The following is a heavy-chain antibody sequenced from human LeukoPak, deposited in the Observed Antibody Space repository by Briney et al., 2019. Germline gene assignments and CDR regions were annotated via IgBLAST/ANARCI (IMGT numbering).Heavy chain of an antibody. J-gene: IGHJ3*02. Sequence: GGSLRLSCAASGFTFSSYGIHWVRQAPGKGLEWVAVIWYDGSNKYYADSVKGRFTLSRDNSKNTLFLQMNSLRAEDTAMYYCARDWHHSFDIWGQGTMVTVSS. CDR2: IWYDGSNK. CDR3: ARDWHHSFDI. V-gene: IGHV3-33*01. CDR1: GFTFSSYG.